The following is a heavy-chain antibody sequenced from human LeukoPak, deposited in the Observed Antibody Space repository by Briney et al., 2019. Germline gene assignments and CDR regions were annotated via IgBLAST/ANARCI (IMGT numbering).Heavy chain of an antibody. Sequence: GGSLRLSCAASGFTFSSYAMHWVRQAPGKGLEWVAVISSDGNNKYYADSVKGRFTISRDNSENTLYLQMNSLRAEDTAVYYCARDEYLWVVIQLGLFDYWGQGTLVTVSS. D-gene: IGHD2-2*01. V-gene: IGHV3-30-3*01. CDR1: GFTFSSYA. J-gene: IGHJ4*02. CDR3: ARDEYLWVVIQLGLFDY. CDR2: ISSDGNNK.